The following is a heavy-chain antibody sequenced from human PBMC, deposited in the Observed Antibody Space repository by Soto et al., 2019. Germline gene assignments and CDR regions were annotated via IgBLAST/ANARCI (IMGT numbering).Heavy chain of an antibody. Sequence: QVQLVESGGGVVQPGRSLRLSCAASGFTFSSYGMHWVRQAPGKGLEWVAVISYDGSNKYYADSVKGRVTISRDNSRNTLYLQMNSLRAEDTVLYYCAKDLRAILTRYTYYFDSWGQGTLVTVSS. V-gene: IGHV3-30*18. CDR1: GFTFSSYG. CDR2: ISYDGSNK. CDR3: AKDLRAILTRYTYYFDS. J-gene: IGHJ4*02. D-gene: IGHD3-9*01.